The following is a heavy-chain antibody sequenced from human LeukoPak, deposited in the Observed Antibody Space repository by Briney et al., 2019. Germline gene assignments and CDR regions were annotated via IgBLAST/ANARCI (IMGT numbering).Heavy chain of an antibody. Sequence: PSETMSLTCSVSGYSISTGYYWGWIRQPPGKGLEWIGTIYHSGNTYYSPSLKSRVTISLDMSKNQFSLKLNSVTAADTAVYYCARRGGYSSSWAYFDYWGQGTLVTVSS. V-gene: IGHV4-38-2*01. CDR2: IYHSGNT. CDR1: GYSISTGYY. D-gene: IGHD6-13*01. J-gene: IGHJ4*02. CDR3: ARRGGYSSSWAYFDY.